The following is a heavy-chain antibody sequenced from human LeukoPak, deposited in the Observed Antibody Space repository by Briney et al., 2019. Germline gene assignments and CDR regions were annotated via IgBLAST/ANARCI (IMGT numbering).Heavy chain of an antibody. CDR2: INHSGRT. CDR3: ARRVVVVAARDGWFDP. J-gene: IGHJ5*02. CDR1: GGSFSGYY. V-gene: IGHV4-34*01. Sequence: SETLSLTCAVYGGSFSGYYWSWIRQPPGKGLEWIGEINHSGRTNYNPSLKSRVTISVDTSKNQFSLKLSSVTAADTAVYYCARRVVVVAARDGWFDPWGQGTLVTVSS. D-gene: IGHD2-15*01.